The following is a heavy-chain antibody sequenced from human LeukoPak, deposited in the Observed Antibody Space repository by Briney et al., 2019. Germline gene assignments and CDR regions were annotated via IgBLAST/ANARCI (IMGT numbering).Heavy chain of an antibody. J-gene: IGHJ4*02. Sequence: GGSLRLSCAASGFYFSNYAMYWVRKAPGKGLEWVTFIRYDGNTKYYADSVKGRFTISRDNSKNTLYLQMNSLRAEDTAVYYCAKDEQQLDLLYFDYWGQGTLVTVSS. D-gene: IGHD6-13*01. CDR1: GFYFSNYA. CDR2: IRYDGNTK. V-gene: IGHV3-30*02. CDR3: AKDEQQLDLLYFDY.